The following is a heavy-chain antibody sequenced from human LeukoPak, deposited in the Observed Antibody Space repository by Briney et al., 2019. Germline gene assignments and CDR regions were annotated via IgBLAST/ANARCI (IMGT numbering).Heavy chain of an antibody. J-gene: IGHJ4*02. Sequence: GGSLRLSCAASGFTFDDYAMTWLRQVPGKGLEWVSGINWNAGSTGYADSVKGRFTISRDNAKNSLYLQVNSLRAEDTALYHCARVRGSTVVTPTSYYFDYWGQGTLVTVSS. CDR2: INWNAGST. CDR1: GFTFDDYA. CDR3: ARVRGSTVVTPTSYYFDY. V-gene: IGHV3-20*01. D-gene: IGHD4-23*01.